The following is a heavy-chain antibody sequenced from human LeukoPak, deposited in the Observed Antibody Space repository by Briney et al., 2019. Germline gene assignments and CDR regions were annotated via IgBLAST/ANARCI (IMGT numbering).Heavy chain of an antibody. CDR3: ARVGHYGSGSYYSGAPYYFDY. Sequence: GASLKVSCKASGYTFTGYYMHWVRQAPGQGLEWMGWINPNSGGTNYAQKFQGRVTMTRDTSISTAYMELRRLRSDDTAVYYCARVGHYGSGSYYSGAPYYFDYWGQGTLVTVSS. CDR2: INPNSGGT. CDR1: GYTFTGYY. V-gene: IGHV1-2*02. D-gene: IGHD3-10*01. J-gene: IGHJ4*02.